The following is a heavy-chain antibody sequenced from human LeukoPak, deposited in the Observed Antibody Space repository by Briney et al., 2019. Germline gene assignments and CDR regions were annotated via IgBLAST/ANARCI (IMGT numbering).Heavy chain of an antibody. D-gene: IGHD7-27*01. J-gene: IGHJ6*03. Sequence: GGSLRLSCAASGFTFSSYAMSWVRQAPGKGLEWVSAISGSGGSTYYADSVKGRFTISRDNSKNTLYLQMNSLRAEDTAVYYCAKAHWGSGPYYYYYMDVWGKGTTVTVS. CDR3: AKAHWGSGPYYYYYMDV. V-gene: IGHV3-23*01. CDR2: ISGSGGST. CDR1: GFTFSSYA.